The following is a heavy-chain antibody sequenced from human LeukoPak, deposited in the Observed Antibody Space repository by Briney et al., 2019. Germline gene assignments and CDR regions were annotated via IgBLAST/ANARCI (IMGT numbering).Heavy chain of an antibody. D-gene: IGHD1/OR15-1a*01. Sequence: GGSLRLSCAASGFTFSNAWMTWVRQAPGKGLEWVGRIKSKTDGGSADYAAPVKGRFTVSRDDSKNTLYLQMNSLKTEDTAVYYCTTQGTSGTGRVDYWGQGTLVTVSS. J-gene: IGHJ4*02. V-gene: IGHV3-15*01. CDR2: IKSKTDGGSA. CDR1: GFTFSNAW. CDR3: TTQGTSGTGRVDY.